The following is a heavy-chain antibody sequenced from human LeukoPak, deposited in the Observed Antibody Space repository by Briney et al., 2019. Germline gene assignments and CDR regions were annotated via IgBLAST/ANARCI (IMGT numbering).Heavy chain of an antibody. CDR3: ARVLNSGYDLYTLGY. V-gene: IGHV1-2*04. D-gene: IGHD5-12*01. CDR2: INPNSGGT. CDR1: GYTFTGYY. Sequence: ASVKVSCKASGYTFTGYYMLWVRQAPGQGLEWMGWINPNSGGTNYAQKFQGWVTMTRDTSISTAYMELSRLRSDDTAVYYCARVLNSGYDLYTLGYWGQGTLVTVSS. J-gene: IGHJ4*02.